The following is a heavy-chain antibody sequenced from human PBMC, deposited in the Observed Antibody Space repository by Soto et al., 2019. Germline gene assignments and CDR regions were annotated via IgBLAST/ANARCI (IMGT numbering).Heavy chain of an antibody. CDR3: SNYRRTEADRFTLDY. D-gene: IGHD1-26*01. J-gene: IGHJ4*02. Sequence: SETLCLTCAVSGDTINNYYWSWIRQPPGKRLEWIGNIYYTGTNTYNPSLESRVTMSIDTSKNQFTLKQNSENAADSAAYYCSNYRRTEADRFTLDYWGRGTLVTVSS. CDR1: GDTINNYY. V-gene: IGHV4-59*01. CDR2: IYYTGTN.